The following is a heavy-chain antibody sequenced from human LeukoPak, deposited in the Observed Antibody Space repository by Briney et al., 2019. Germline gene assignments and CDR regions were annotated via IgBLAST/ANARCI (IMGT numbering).Heavy chain of an antibody. CDR1: GYTFTSYG. V-gene: IGHV1-18*01. CDR3: ARGREPGVQGVRYGNYYYYGMDV. D-gene: IGHD3-10*01. J-gene: IGHJ6*02. Sequence: ASVKVSCKASGYTFTSYGISWVRQAPGQGLEWMGWISAYNGNTNYAQKLQGRVTMTTDTSTSTAYMELRSLRSDDTAVYYCARGREPGVQGVRYGNYYYYGMDVWGQGTTVTVSS. CDR2: ISAYNGNT.